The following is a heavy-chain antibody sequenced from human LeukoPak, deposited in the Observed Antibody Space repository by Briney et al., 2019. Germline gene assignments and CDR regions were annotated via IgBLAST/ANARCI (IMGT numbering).Heavy chain of an antibody. V-gene: IGHV4-59*08. CDR1: GGSISSYY. Sequence: SETLSLTCTVSGGSISSYYWSWIRQPPGKGLEWIGDIFYSGSTNYNPSLKSRVTISVDTSKNHFSLKLSSVTAADTAVYYCAELVRGDGYSYFDYWGQGTLVTVSS. CDR2: IFYSGST. J-gene: IGHJ4*02. CDR3: AELVRGDGYSYFDY. D-gene: IGHD5-24*01.